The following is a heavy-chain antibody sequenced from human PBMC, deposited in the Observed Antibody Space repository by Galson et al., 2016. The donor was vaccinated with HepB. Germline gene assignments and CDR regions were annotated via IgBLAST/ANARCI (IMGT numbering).Heavy chain of an antibody. CDR2: MNPSSGST. V-gene: IGHV1-46*01. Sequence: SVKVSCKASGYIFTSYYIHWVRQAPGQGLEWMGMMNPSSGSTDYAQKFQGRVTMTRDTSTSTAYMELSSLSFEDTAVYYCAGGASGHVYGMDVWGQGTTVTVS. J-gene: IGHJ6*02. D-gene: IGHD1-26*01. CDR3: AGGASGHVYGMDV. CDR1: GYIFTSYY.